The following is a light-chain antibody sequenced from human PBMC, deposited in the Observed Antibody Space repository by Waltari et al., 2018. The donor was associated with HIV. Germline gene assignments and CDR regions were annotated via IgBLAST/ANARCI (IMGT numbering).Light chain of an antibody. V-gene: IGKV3-20*01. CDR1: QNVGGNY. CDR3: QQYGSSPLFT. Sequence: DTVLTQPPGTISLSPGERPPLSCRASQNVGGNYLAWYQHRPGQTPRLLIYDASSRATGIPDRFSGSGSGTEFTLTITRLEPEDFAVYYCQQYGSSPLFTFGPGTKVDIK. CDR2: DAS. J-gene: IGKJ3*01.